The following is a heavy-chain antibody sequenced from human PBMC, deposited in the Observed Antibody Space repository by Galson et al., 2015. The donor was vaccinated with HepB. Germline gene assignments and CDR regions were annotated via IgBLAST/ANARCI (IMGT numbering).Heavy chain of an antibody. CDR1: GFTFSSYG. CDR2: IWYDGSNK. Sequence: SLRLSCAASGFTFSSYGMHWVRQAPGKGLEWVAVIWYDGSNKYYADSVKGRFTISRDNSKNTLYLQMNSLRAEDTAVYYCARDGQQLVPYFDYWGQGTLVTVSS. V-gene: IGHV3-33*01. CDR3: ARDGQQLVPYFDY. J-gene: IGHJ4*02. D-gene: IGHD6-13*01.